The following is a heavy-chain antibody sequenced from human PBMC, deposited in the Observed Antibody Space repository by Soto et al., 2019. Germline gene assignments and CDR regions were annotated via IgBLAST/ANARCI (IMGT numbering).Heavy chain of an antibody. Sequence: QVRLVESGGGVVQPGRSLRLSCAASGFTFSNYGMHWVRQAPGKGLEWVAVMWYDGSNRYYADSVKGRFTISRDNSKNPLYLQMNSLRAEDTAVYYCAREPGESSSGWWLYFDDWGQGNLVAVS. CDR3: AREPGESSSGWWLYFDD. D-gene: IGHD6-19*01. CDR1: GFTFSNYG. V-gene: IGHV3-33*01. J-gene: IGHJ4*02. CDR2: MWYDGSNR.